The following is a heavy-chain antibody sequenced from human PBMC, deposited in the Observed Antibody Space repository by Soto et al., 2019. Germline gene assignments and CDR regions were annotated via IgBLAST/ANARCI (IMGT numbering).Heavy chain of an antibody. D-gene: IGHD5-12*01. CDR1: GGSFGSYY. CDR3: ARISGYDFDY. J-gene: IGHJ4*02. CDR2: INHSGST. Sequence: QVQLQQWGAGLLKPSETLSLTCAVYGGSFGSYYWSWIRQPPGKGLEWIGEINHSGSTNYNPSLKSRVSISVDTSKNQFSLKLSSVTAADTGVYYCARISGYDFDYWGQATLVTVSS. V-gene: IGHV4-34*01.